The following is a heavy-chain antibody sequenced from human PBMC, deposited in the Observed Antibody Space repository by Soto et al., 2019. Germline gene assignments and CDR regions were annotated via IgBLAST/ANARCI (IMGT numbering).Heavy chain of an antibody. V-gene: IGHV1-18*01. Sequence: QVQLVQSGAEVKKPGASVKVSCKTSGYTFTNCGVAWGRQAPGQGLEWMGWISGYNGNVKYAQKFQGRVTMTADTSTSTAYLELRSLRSDDTAVFFCARDPQYSGSLSEGGDAFDIWGQGTMITVSS. D-gene: IGHD1-26*01. CDR2: ISGYNGNV. J-gene: IGHJ3*02. CDR1: GYTFTNCG. CDR3: ARDPQYSGSLSEGGDAFDI.